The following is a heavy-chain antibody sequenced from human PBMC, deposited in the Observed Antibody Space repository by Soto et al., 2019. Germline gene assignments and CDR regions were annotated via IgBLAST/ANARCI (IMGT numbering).Heavy chain of an antibody. J-gene: IGHJ6*02. CDR1: GFTFSSYT. D-gene: IGHD6-6*01. CDR3: ARDDSSSSGDETYYYYYGMDL. CDR2: ISTSSSTI. Sequence: GGSLRLSCAASGFTFSSYTMNWVHQAPGKGLEWLSYISTSSSTIYYADSVRGRFTISRDNAQNSLYLQMDSLRDEDTAVYYCARDDSSSSGDETYYYYYGMDLWGQGTTVTVSS. V-gene: IGHV3-48*02.